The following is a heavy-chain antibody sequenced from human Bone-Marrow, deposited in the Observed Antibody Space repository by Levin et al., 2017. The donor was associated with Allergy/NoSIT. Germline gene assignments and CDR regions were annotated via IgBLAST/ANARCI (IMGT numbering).Heavy chain of an antibody. V-gene: IGHV3-9*01. Sequence: GGSLRLSCAASGFNFGDHAMHWVRQGPGKGLQWVSGISWNGAIIGYADSLKGRFTISRDNAKNSLYLEIYSLRPEGTAFYYCGKDVSHYDTSGYIDYWGQGTLVTVSS. CDR2: ISWNGAII. D-gene: IGHD3-22*01. CDR1: GFNFGDHA. J-gene: IGHJ4*02. CDR3: GKDVSHYDTSGYIDY.